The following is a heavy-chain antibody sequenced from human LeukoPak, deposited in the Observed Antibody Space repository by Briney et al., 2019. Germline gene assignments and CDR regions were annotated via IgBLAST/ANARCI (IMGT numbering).Heavy chain of an antibody. J-gene: IGHJ4*02. Sequence: SETVSLTCTVSGGSISSYYWSWIRQPPGKGLEWIGYIYYSGSTNYNPSLKSRVTISVDTSKNQFSLKLSSVTAADTAVYYCARGMTKIDYWGQGTLVTVSP. CDR1: GGSISSYY. D-gene: IGHD4-11*01. CDR3: ARGMTKIDY. V-gene: IGHV4-59*01. CDR2: IYYSGST.